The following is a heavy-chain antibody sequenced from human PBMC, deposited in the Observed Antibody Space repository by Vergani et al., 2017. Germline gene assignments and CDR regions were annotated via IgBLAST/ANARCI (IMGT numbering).Heavy chain of an antibody. CDR2: IIPIFGTT. V-gene: IGHV1-69*13. CDR1: GGTFSSNS. CDR3: AGSSGYYSYYFDF. Sequence: QGQLAQSGAEVKKPGSSVKVSCKASGGTFSSNSISWVRQAPGQGLEGMGRIIPIFGTTSYAQKFQGRVTILAYESTSTAYMELSSLRSQDTAVYYCAGSSGYYSYYFDFWGQGTLVTVSS. J-gene: IGHJ4*02. D-gene: IGHD3-22*01.